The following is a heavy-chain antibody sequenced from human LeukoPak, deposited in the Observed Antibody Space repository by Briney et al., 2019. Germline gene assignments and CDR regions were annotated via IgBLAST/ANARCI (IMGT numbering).Heavy chain of an antibody. CDR3: TRGRSVTSYYFDY. J-gene: IGHJ4*02. Sequence: GGSLRLSCTASGFTFGDYAMSWFRQAPGKGLEWVGFIRSKAYGGTTEYAASVKGRFTISRDDSKSIAYLQMNSLKTEDTAVYYCTRGRSVTSYYFDYWGQGALVTVSS. CDR1: GFTFGDYA. D-gene: IGHD4-11*01. CDR2: IRSKAYGGTT. V-gene: IGHV3-49*03.